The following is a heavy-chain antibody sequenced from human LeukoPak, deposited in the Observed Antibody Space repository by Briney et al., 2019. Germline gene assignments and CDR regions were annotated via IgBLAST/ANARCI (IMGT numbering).Heavy chain of an antibody. V-gene: IGHV4-61*02. CDR3: ARVVRGIAAAGLGMDV. Sequence: SETLSLTCTVSGGSISSSSYYWSWIRQPAGKGLEWIGRIYTSGSTNYNPSLKSRVTMSVDTSKNQFSLKLSSVTAADTAVYCCARVVRGIAAAGLGMDVWGQGTTVTVSS. J-gene: IGHJ6*02. CDR1: GGSISSSSYY. CDR2: IYTSGST. D-gene: IGHD6-13*01.